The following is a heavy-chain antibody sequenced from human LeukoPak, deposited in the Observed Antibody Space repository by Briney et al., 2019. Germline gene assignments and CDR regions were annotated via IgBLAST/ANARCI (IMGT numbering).Heavy chain of an antibody. J-gene: IGHJ6*03. CDR3: AREWILEWLLPGCYCYYYMDG. V-gene: IGHV3-11*04. CDR2: ISSSGSTI. D-gene: IGHD3-3*01. CDR1: GFTFSDYY. Sequence: GGSMSLYCAASGFTFSDYYLSWIRQAPGKGLEWVSYISSSGSTIYSADSVKCRFTISRDDAKNSLYLQMNSLRAEVTAVYYCAREWILEWLLPGCYCYYYMDGWGKGATVSVSS.